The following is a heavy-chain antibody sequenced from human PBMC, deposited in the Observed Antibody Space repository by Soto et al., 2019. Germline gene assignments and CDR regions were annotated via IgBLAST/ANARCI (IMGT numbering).Heavy chain of an antibody. J-gene: IGHJ3*01. Sequence: QVQLVQSGAEVKKPGASVKISCQASGFTFSDTLINWVRQGPGQRLEWMGWINPANGNTRYSESFQGRVSISSLSSASTVYVALSDLTSEDTAVYYCARDILNVGPRANDAFDVWGQGTLITVSS. CDR1: GFTFSDTL. CDR2: INPANGNT. CDR3: ARDILNVGPRANDAFDV. V-gene: IGHV1-3*01. D-gene: IGHD1-1*01.